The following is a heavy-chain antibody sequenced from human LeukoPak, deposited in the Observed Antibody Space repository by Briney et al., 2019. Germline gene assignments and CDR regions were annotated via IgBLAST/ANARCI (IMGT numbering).Heavy chain of an antibody. J-gene: IGHJ6*02. D-gene: IGHD2-2*01. V-gene: IGHV4-59*01. CDR3: ARVVPKSFGMDV. CDR2: IYYSGST. CDR1: GGSISSYY. Sequence: SETLSLTCTVSGGSISSYYWSWIRQPPGKGLEWIGYIYYSGSTNYNPSLKSRVTISVDTSKNQSSLKLSSVTAADTAVYYCARVVPKSFGMDVWGQGTTVTVSS.